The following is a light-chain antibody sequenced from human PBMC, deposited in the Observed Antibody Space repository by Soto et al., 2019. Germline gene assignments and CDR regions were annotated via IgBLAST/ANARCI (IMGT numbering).Light chain of an antibody. V-gene: IGKV3-15*01. J-gene: IGKJ1*01. CDR3: LQCDNWPAWT. CDR1: QSISTN. CDR2: GAS. Sequence: EIVMTQSPVTLSVSPGQRAILTCGASQSISTNLAWYQQKPGQAPRLLIYGASTRATDIPARFSGSGSGTEFTLTISSLQPEDFAVYYCLQCDNWPAWTFGHVTRVQV.